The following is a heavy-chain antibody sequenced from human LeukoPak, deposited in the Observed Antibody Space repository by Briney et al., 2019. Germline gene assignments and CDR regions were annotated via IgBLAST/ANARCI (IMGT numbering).Heavy chain of an antibody. CDR2: IYYSGST. D-gene: IGHD2-21*01. V-gene: IGHV4-59*08. J-gene: IGHJ4*02. Sequence: ESSETLSLTCTVPGGSISSYYWSWIRQPPGKGLEWIGYIYYSGSTNYNPSLKNRVTISVDTSKNQFSLKLSSVTAADTAVYYCASASPYSRDYFDYWGQGTLVTVSS. CDR1: GGSISSYY. CDR3: ASASPYSRDYFDY.